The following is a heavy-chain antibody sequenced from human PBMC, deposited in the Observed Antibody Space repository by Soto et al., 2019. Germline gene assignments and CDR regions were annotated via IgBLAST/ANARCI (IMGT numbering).Heavy chain of an antibody. Sequence: QVQLVQSGAEVKKPGASVKVSCKASGYTFTSYGISWVRQAPGQGLEWMGWISAYNGNTNYAERLQGRVTMTTETTTSTAHMELRSLGSDDTAVYYCARAGSSGWYTPYYFDYWGQGTLVTVSS. J-gene: IGHJ4*02. CDR3: ARAGSSGWYTPYYFDY. V-gene: IGHV1-18*04. CDR2: ISAYNGNT. CDR1: GYTFTSYG. D-gene: IGHD6-19*01.